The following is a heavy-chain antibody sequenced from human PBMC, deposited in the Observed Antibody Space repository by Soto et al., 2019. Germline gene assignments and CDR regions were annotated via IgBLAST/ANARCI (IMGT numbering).Heavy chain of an antibody. CDR3: ARGTHYYTISGQIYY. D-gene: IGHD3-22*01. CDR1: EFTFSYFA. CDR2: IWYDGSNK. J-gene: IGHJ4*02. Sequence: QVQLVESGGGVVQPGRSLRLSCAASEFTFSYFAMHWVRQAPGKGLEWVAVIWYDGSNKFYADSVKGRFSISRDNSNNTLYLQMNSLSAEDTAVYYCARGTHYYTISGQIYYWGQGTLVTVSS. V-gene: IGHV3-33*01.